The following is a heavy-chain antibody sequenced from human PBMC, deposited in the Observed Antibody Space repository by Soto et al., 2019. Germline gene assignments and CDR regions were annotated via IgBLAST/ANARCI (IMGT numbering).Heavy chain of an antibody. D-gene: IGHD2-8*01. CDR2: FYHSGTT. Sequence: PSETLSLTCTASGDSIKNYFWSWVRQPPGKGLEWIGHFYHSGTTNYSPALKSRVTISIDQSKNQFSLRLNSVTAADTAVYFCARDPGYCTNGVCPIFDFWGQGIPVTSPQ. CDR1: GDSIKNYF. CDR3: ARDPGYCTNGVCPIFDF. J-gene: IGHJ4*02. V-gene: IGHV4-59*01.